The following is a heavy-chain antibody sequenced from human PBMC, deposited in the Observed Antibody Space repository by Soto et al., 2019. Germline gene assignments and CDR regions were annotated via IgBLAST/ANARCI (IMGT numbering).Heavy chain of an antibody. D-gene: IGHD2-15*01. V-gene: IGHV3-11*04. CDR1: GFTLSDYY. CDR2: ISSSHTST. CDR3: ARGWVGGRSAYSDH. J-gene: IGHJ4*02. Sequence: PGGSLRLSCAASGFTLSDYYMSWIRQAPGKGLEWVAYISSSHTSTYYRDSVKGRFTISRDSAKKSLYLQMNSLRVEDTAIYYCARGWVGGRSAYSDHWGQGTLVTVSS.